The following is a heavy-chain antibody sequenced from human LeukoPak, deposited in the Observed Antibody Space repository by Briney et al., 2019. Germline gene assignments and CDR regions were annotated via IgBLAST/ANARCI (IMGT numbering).Heavy chain of an antibody. CDR1: GGSVSNYY. V-gene: IGHV4-59*02. CDR3: AREYDY. Sequence: SETLFLTCTVSGGSVSNYYWSWIRQSPGKGLEWIGYIYYTETSYNPSLKSRVTISADTSKNQFSLKLYSVTAADTAVYYCAREYDYWGLGTLVTVSS. CDR2: IYYTET. J-gene: IGHJ4*01.